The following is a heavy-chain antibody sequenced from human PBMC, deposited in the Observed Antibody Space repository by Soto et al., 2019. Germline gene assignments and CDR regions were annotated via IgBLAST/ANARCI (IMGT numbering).Heavy chain of an antibody. CDR2: IYPGDSDT. CDR3: ARSKAERFLEWLPDYYMDV. D-gene: IGHD3-3*01. Sequence: PGESLKISCKGSGYSFTSYWIGWVRQMPGKGLEWMGIIYPGDSDTRYSPSFQGQVTISADKSISTAYLQWSSLKASDTAMYYCARSKAERFLEWLPDYYMDVWGKGTTVTVSS. CDR1: GYSFTSYW. J-gene: IGHJ6*03. V-gene: IGHV5-51*01.